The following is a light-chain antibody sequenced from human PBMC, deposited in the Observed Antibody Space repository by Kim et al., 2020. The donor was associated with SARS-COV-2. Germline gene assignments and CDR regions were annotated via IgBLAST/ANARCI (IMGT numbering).Light chain of an antibody. CDR3: QQYYTTPIT. Sequence: ATITCKSSQSVLSSSNNRNYLSWHQQKPRQPPRLLIYGSSSRKSGVPDRFGGSVSGTDFTLTISSLQAEDVAVYYCQQYYTTPITFGQGTRLEIK. CDR2: GSS. J-gene: IGKJ5*01. CDR1: QSVLSSSNNRNY. V-gene: IGKV4-1*01.